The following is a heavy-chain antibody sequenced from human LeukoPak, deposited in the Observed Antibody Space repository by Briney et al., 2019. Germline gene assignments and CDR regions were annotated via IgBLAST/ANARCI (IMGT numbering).Heavy chain of an antibody. D-gene: IGHD6-13*01. CDR3: ARRYSSSWTYDDY. J-gene: IGHJ4*02. CDR2: IYYSGST. Sequence: PSETLSLTCAVSGGSISSGGYSWSWIRQPPGKGLEWIGSIYYSGSTYYNPSLKSRVTISVDTSKNQFSLKLSSVTAADTAVYYCARRYSSSWTYDDYWGQGTLVTVSS. V-gene: IGHV4-30-2*03. CDR1: GGSISSGGYS.